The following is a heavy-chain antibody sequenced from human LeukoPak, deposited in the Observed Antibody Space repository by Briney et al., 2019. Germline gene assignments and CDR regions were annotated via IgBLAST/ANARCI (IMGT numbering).Heavy chain of an antibody. Sequence: ASVKVSCKASGFTFTGYYMHWVRQAPGQGLEWMGWINPHSGDTMYAQKFQGRDSMTRDTSISTVYMELSRLRSDDTAVYYCARDPPYYDILTAYDWGQGTLVTVSS. CDR3: ARDPPYYDILTAYD. J-gene: IGHJ4*02. V-gene: IGHV1-2*02. CDR2: INPHSGDT. CDR1: GFTFTGYY. D-gene: IGHD3-9*01.